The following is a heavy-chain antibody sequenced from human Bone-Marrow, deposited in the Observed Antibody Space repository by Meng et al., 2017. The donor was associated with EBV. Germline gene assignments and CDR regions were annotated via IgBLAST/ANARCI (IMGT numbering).Heavy chain of an antibody. D-gene: IGHD6-13*01. V-gene: IGHV3-74*01. CDR2: INVDGSDT. J-gene: IGHJ4*02. CDR3: SRSNWYPDY. CDR1: GFTLSNYW. Sequence: EVQLGGAGGGLVQPGGSLRLSCAASGFTLSNYWMHWVRQVPGKGLVWVSRINVDGSDTIYADSVKGRFTISRDNGKNTLYLQMNSLRADDTAVYYCSRSNWYPDYWGQGTLVTVSS.